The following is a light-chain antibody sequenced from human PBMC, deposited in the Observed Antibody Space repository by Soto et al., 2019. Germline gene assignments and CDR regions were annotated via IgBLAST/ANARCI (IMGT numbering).Light chain of an antibody. CDR2: GAS. J-gene: IGKJ1*01. V-gene: IGKV3-20*01. CDR3: QYYGSSPT. Sequence: EIVLTQSPVTLSLSPGERATLSCRASQSVSSSYLAWYQQKPGQAPRLLMYGASSRATGIPDRFSGSGSGTDFTLTISRLEPEDFAVYYCQYYGSSPTFGQGTKVDIK. CDR1: QSVSSSY.